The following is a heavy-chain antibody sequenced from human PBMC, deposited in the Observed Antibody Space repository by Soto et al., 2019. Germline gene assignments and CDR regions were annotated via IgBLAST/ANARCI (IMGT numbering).Heavy chain of an antibody. CDR1: GFTLSNYG. CDR2: ISGSDGST. D-gene: IGHD2-2*01. Sequence: EVQLLESGGGLVQPGGSLRLSCAASGFTLSNYGMNWVRQAPGKGLEWVTGISGSDGSTYYADSVKGRFTISRDSSKNTLYLQMNSLRAEDTAVYYCAKRSNTPAAMKSPFDYWGQGTLVTVSS. J-gene: IGHJ4*02. CDR3: AKRSNTPAAMKSPFDY. V-gene: IGHV3-23*01.